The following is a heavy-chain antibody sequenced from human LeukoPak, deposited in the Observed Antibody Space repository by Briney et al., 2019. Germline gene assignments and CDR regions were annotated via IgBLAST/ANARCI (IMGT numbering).Heavy chain of an antibody. Sequence: SETLSLTCAVYGGSFSGYYWSWIRQPPGKGLEWIGQIYHSGSTYYNPSLKSRVTISVDTSKNQFSLKLSSVTAADTAVYYCARVVGSYHIDYWGQGTLVTVSS. V-gene: IGHV4-34*01. CDR2: IYHSGST. CDR1: GGSFSGYY. J-gene: IGHJ4*02. D-gene: IGHD1-26*01. CDR3: ARVVGSYHIDY.